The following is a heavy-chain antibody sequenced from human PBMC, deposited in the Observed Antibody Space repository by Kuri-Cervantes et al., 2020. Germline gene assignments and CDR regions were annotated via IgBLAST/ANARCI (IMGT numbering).Heavy chain of an antibody. J-gene: IGHJ4*02. V-gene: IGHV1-8*01. CDR2: MNPNSGNT. CDR1: GYTFTSYD. D-gene: IGHD3-10*01. Sequence: ASVKVSCKASGYTFTSYDINWVRQATGQGLEWMGWMNPNSGNTGYAQKFQGRVTMTRNTSISTAYMELSSLRSEDTAVYYCARAEAVTMVQGVIGFSVDYWGQGTLVTVSS. CDR3: ARAEAVTMVQGVIGFSVDY.